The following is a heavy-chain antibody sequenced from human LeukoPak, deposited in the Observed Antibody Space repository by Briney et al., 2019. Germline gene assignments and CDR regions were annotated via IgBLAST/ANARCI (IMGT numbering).Heavy chain of an antibody. CDR3: ARDMVVTTPYYYYYGMDV. J-gene: IGHJ6*02. Sequence: SSETLSLTCAVYGGSFSGYYWSWIRQPPGKGLEWIGEIYHSGSTNYNPSLKSRVTISVDKSKNQFSLKLSSVTAADTAVYYCARDMVVTTPYYYYYGMDVWGQGTTVTVSS. V-gene: IGHV4-34*01. D-gene: IGHD2-21*01. CDR1: GGSFSGYY. CDR2: IYHSGST.